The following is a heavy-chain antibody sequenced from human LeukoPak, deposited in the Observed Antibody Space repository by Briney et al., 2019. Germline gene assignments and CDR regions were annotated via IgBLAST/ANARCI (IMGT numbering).Heavy chain of an antibody. Sequence: GGSLRLSCAASGFTFSSYRLTWVRQAPGKGLEWVTAISGSGGSTYYADSVKGRFTISRDNSKSALDLQMNSLRAEDTAVYYCAKGFRGYSDAFDIWGQGTMVTVSS. CDR1: GFTFSSYR. V-gene: IGHV3-23*01. J-gene: IGHJ3*02. CDR2: ISGSGGST. D-gene: IGHD3-22*01. CDR3: AKGFRGYSDAFDI.